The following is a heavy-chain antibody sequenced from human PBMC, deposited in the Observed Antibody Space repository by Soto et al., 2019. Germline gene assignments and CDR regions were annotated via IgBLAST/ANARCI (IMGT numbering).Heavy chain of an antibody. V-gene: IGHV3-48*02. CDR1: GFKISSSS. D-gene: IGHD3-22*01. CDR2: IRASGSNT. CDR3: SRYYCDSSGYDGMDI. Sequence: EGSMRLSCAAFGFKISSSSKNWVRQATGRGLEWVAYIRASGSNTLYADSVKGRFTVSRDTAKNSLYLQMSSLRDKDRAVYYCSRYYCDSSGYDGMDIWGQGTTVTVSS. J-gene: IGHJ6*01.